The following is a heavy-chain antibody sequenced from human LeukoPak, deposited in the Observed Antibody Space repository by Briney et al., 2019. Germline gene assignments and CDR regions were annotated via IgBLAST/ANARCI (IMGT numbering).Heavy chain of an antibody. CDR3: ARAANSGWSHFDY. Sequence: PSETLSLTCTVSGGSISSGSYYWSWIRQPPGKGLEWIGYMYNSGSTNYNPSLKSRVIISVDTSKNQFSLQLSSVTAADTAVYYCARAANSGWSHFDYWGQGTLVTVSS. D-gene: IGHD6-19*01. V-gene: IGHV4-61*01. J-gene: IGHJ4*02. CDR1: GGSISSGSYY. CDR2: MYNSGST.